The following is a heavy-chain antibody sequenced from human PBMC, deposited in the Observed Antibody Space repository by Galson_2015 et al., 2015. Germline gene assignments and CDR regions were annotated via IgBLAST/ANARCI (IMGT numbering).Heavy chain of an antibody. CDR2: IYYSGST. CDR1: GGSISSSSYY. V-gene: IGHV4-39*01. CDR3: ARHKGRTPNFDY. Sequence: ETLSLTCTVSGGSISSSSYYWGWIRQPPGKGLEWIGSIYYSGSTYYNPSLKSRVTISVDTSKNQFSLKLSSVTAADTAVYYCARHKGRTPNFDYWGQGTLVTVSS. J-gene: IGHJ4*02.